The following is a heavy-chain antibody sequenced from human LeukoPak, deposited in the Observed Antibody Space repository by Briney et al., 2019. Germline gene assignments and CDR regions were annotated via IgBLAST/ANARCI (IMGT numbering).Heavy chain of an antibody. CDR3: AAIYCSSSSCYAFDY. Sequence: GGSLRLSCAAPGFTFSNYAMSWVRQAPGKGLEWVSAMSGSGSSTYYADSVKGRFTISRDNSKNTLHLQMNSLRVEDTAVYYCAAIYCSSSSCYAFDYWGQGTLVTVS. CDR1: GFTFSNYA. D-gene: IGHD2-2*01. CDR2: MSGSGSST. V-gene: IGHV3-23*01. J-gene: IGHJ4*02.